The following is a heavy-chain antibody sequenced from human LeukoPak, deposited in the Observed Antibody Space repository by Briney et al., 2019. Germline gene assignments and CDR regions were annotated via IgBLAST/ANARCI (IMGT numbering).Heavy chain of an antibody. CDR1: GYTFTSYY. CDR2: INPSGGST. D-gene: IGHD1-26*01. CDR3: ARGTPWDLRFDP. J-gene: IGHJ5*02. Sequence: ASVKVPCKASGYTFTSYYMHWVRQAPGQGLEWMGIINPSGGSTSYAQKFQGGVTMTRDTSTSTVYMELSSLRSEDTAVYYCARGTPWDLRFDPWGQGTLVTVSS. V-gene: IGHV1-46*01.